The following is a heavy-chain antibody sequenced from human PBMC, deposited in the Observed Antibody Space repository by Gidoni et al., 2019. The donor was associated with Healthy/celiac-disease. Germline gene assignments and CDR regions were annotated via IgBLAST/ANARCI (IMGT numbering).Heavy chain of an antibody. D-gene: IGHD3-10*01. V-gene: IGHV3-48*01. CDR3: ARVGITMVRGVITVGNWADY. J-gene: IGHJ4*02. CDR1: GFTFSSYS. Sequence: EVQLVESGGGLVQPGGSLRLSCAASGFTFSSYSMNWVRQAPGKGLEWVSYISSSSSTIYYADSVKGRFTISRDNAKNSLYLQMNSLRAEDTAVYYCARVGITMVRGVITVGNWADYWGQGTLVTVSS. CDR2: ISSSSSTI.